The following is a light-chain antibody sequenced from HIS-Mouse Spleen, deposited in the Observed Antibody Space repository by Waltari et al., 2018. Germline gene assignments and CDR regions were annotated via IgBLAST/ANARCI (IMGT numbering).Light chain of an antibody. Sequence: DIQMTQSPSTLSASVGDRVNITCRASQSISSWLAWYQQKPGKAPKLLIYKGSSLESGVPSRFSGSGSGTEFTLTISSLQPDDFATYYCQQYNSYLTFGPGTKVDIK. CDR2: KGS. V-gene: IGKV1-5*03. J-gene: IGKJ3*01. CDR3: QQYNSYLT. CDR1: QSISSW.